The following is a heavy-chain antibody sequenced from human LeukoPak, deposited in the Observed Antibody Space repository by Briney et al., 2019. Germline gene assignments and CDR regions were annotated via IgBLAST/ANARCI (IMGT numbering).Heavy chain of an antibody. CDR1: GGSFSGYY. Sequence: SETLSLTCAAYGGSFSGYYWSWIRQPPGKGLEWIGEINHSGSTNYNPSLKSRVTISVDTSKNQFSLKLSSVTAADTAVYYCARGRYSGSYGKVFDYWGQGTLVTVSS. J-gene: IGHJ4*02. V-gene: IGHV4-34*01. CDR3: ARGRYSGSYGKVFDY. D-gene: IGHD1-26*01. CDR2: INHSGST.